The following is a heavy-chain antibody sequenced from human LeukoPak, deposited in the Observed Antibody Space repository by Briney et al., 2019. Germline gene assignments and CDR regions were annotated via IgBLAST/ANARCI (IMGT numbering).Heavy chain of an antibody. Sequence: SETLSLTCTVSGGSISSYYWSWIRQPPGKGLEWIGYIYYSGSTNYNPSLKSRVTISVDTSKDQFSLKLSSVTAADTAVYYCARGGAVAGRLWYYYYYMDVWGKGTTVTISS. J-gene: IGHJ6*03. CDR2: IYYSGST. CDR1: GGSISSYY. CDR3: ARGGAVAGRLWYYYYYMDV. V-gene: IGHV4-59*01. D-gene: IGHD6-19*01.